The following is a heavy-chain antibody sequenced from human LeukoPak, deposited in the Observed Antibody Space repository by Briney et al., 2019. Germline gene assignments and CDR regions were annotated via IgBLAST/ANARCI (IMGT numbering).Heavy chain of an antibody. J-gene: IGHJ3*02. CDR3: ARRRVLAAMVNDAFDI. CDR1: GGSITTTNW. CDR2: IYHGGST. V-gene: IGHV4-4*02. D-gene: IGHD5-18*01. Sequence: SVTLSLTCTISGGSITTTNWWSWVRQSPRKGLEWIGEIYHGGSTSYHPSFESRVTISLDRTKNQFSLKLSSVTAADTAVYYCARRRVLAAMVNDAFDIWGQGTMVTVSS.